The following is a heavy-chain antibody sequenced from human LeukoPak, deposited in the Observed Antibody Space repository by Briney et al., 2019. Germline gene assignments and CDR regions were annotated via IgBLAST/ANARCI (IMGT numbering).Heavy chain of an antibody. CDR2: INAGNGNT. J-gene: IGHJ4*02. Sequence: ASVNVSCTASGYTFTSYAMHWVRQAPGQRLEWMGWINAGNGNTKYSQKFQGRVTITRDTSASTAYMELSSLRSEDTAVYYCARGNSRGDFDYWGQGTLVTVSS. CDR1: GYTFTSYA. V-gene: IGHV1-3*01. D-gene: IGHD1-1*01. CDR3: ARGNSRGDFDY.